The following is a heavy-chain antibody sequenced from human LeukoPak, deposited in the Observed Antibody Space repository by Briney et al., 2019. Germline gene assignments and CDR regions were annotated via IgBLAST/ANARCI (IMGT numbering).Heavy chain of an antibody. CDR3: AKYCSGGSCY. V-gene: IGHV3-48*01. J-gene: IGHJ4*02. D-gene: IGHD2-15*01. Sequence: GGSLRLSCAASGFTLSTYSMNWVRQAPGKGPEWVSYISSSSTTIYYADSVKGRFTISRDNAKNSLFLQMSSLRAEDTAVYYCAKYCSGGSCYWGQGTLVTVSS. CDR2: ISSSSTTI. CDR1: GFTLSTYS.